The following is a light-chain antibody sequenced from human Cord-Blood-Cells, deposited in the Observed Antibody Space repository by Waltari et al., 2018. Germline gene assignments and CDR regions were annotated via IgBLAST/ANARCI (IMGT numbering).Light chain of an antibody. CDR1: SSDVGGYNY. Sequence: QSALTQPASVSGSPGQSITISCTGTSSDVGGYNYVPWYQPHPGKAPKHMIYDVSNRPSGVSNRFSGSKSGNTACLTISGLQAEDEADYYCSSYTSSSTWVFGGGTKLTVL. V-gene: IGLV2-14*01. J-gene: IGLJ3*02. CDR3: SSYTSSSTWV. CDR2: DVS.